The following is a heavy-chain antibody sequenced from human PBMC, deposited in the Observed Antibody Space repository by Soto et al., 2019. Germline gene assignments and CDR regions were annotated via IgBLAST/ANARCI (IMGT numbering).Heavy chain of an antibody. V-gene: IGHV5-10-1*01. Sequence: PGESLKISCKGSGFTFTSYWISWVRQMPGKGLEWMGRIDPSDSYTNYSPSFQGHVTISADKSISTAYLQWSSLKASDTAMYYCARHRDCSSTSCYASNYYYGMDVWGQGTTVTVSS. CDR3: ARHRDCSSTSCYASNYYYGMDV. CDR1: GFTFTSYW. CDR2: IDPSDSYT. J-gene: IGHJ6*02. D-gene: IGHD2-2*01.